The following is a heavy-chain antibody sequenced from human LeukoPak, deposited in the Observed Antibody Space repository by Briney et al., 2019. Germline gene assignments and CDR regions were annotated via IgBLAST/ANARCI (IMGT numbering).Heavy chain of an antibody. V-gene: IGHV3-7*03. CDR2: IKQDGSEI. CDR3: AKALGDIYAFDAFDI. Sequence: GGSLRLSCAASGFTFSSNWMSWVRQAPGKGLEWVANIKQDGSEIYYVDSVKGRFTISRDNAKNSLYLQMNSLRVEDTALYYCAKALGDIYAFDAFDIWGQGTMVTVSS. D-gene: IGHD3-16*01. CDR1: GFTFSSNW. J-gene: IGHJ3*02.